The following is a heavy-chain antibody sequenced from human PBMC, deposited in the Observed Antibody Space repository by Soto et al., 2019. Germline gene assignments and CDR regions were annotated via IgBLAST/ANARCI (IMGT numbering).Heavy chain of an antibody. CDR2: ISAYNGNT. J-gene: IGHJ6*02. CDR3: AREIPLMVRGVKRYGMDV. D-gene: IGHD3-10*01. CDR1: GYTFTSYG. Sequence: ASVKVSCKASGYTFTSYGISWVRQAPGQGLEWMGWISAYNGNTNYAQKLQGRVTMTTDTSTSTAYMELRSLRSDDTAVYYCAREIPLMVRGVKRYGMDVWGQGTTVTVSS. V-gene: IGHV1-18*01.